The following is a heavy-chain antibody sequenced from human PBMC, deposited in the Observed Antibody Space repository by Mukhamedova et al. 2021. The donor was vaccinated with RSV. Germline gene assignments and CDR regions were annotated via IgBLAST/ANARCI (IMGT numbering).Heavy chain of an antibody. Sequence: QPPGKALEWLALIYWDDDKRYSPSLKSRLTITKDTSKNQVVLTMTNMDPVDTATYYCEHSRGDTAYFDIWGQGTMVTVSS. CDR3: EHSRGDTAYFDI. CDR2: IYWDDDK. J-gene: IGHJ3*02. V-gene: IGHV2-5*02. D-gene: IGHD5-18*01.